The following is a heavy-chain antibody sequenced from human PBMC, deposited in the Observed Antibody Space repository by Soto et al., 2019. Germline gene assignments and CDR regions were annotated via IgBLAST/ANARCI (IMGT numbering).Heavy chain of an antibody. J-gene: IGHJ6*02. CDR3: ARVGSSMDIVVVVATYYGMDV. Sequence: QVQLVESGGGVVQPGRSLRLSCAASGFTFSSYAMHWVRQAPGKGLEWVAVISYDGSNKYYADSVKGRFTISRDNSKNTLYLQMNSLRAEDTAVYYCARVGSSMDIVVVVATYYGMDVWGQGTTVTVSS. CDR2: ISYDGSNK. V-gene: IGHV3-30-3*01. CDR1: GFTFSSYA. D-gene: IGHD2-15*01.